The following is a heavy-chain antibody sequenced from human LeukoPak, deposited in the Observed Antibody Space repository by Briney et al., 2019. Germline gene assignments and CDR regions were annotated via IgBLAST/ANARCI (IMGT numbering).Heavy chain of an antibody. J-gene: IGHJ4*02. V-gene: IGHV4-61*08. CDR3: AVAGLSGIDY. Sequence: SETLSLTCTVSGGSISSGDYYWSWIRQPPGKGLEWIGYIYYSGSTNYNPSLKSRVTISVDTSKNQFSLKLSSVTAADTAVYYCAVAGLSGIDYWGQGTLVTVSS. CDR2: IYYSGST. D-gene: IGHD6-19*01. CDR1: GGSISSGDYY.